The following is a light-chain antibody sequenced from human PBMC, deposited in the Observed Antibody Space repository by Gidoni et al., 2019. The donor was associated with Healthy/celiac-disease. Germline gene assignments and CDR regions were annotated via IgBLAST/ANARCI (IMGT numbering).Light chain of an antibody. Sequence: KMTQSPSTLSASVGDRVTITCRASQSISSWLAWYQQKPGKAPKLLIDKASSLESGVPSRFSGSGSGTEFTLTISSLQPDDIATYYCQQYNSYPWTFGQGTKVEIK. CDR1: QSISSW. CDR2: KAS. CDR3: QQYNSYPWT. J-gene: IGKJ1*01. V-gene: IGKV1-5*03.